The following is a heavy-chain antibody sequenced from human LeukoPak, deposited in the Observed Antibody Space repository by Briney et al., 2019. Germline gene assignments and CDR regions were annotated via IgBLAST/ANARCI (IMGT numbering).Heavy chain of an antibody. V-gene: IGHV1-69*13. CDR3: ARAIHGAY. CDR1: GCTFNSYG. Sequence: SVKVSCKASGCTFNSYGISWVRQAPGQGLEWMGGIIPIFGTANYAQKFQGRVTITADESTSTAYMELRSLRSDDTAVYYCARAIHGAYWGQGNLVTVFS. J-gene: IGHJ4*02. CDR2: IIPIFGTA. D-gene: IGHD3-16*01.